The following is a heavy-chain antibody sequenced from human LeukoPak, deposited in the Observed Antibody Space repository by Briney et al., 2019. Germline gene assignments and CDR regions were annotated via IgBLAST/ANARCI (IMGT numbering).Heavy chain of an antibody. CDR2: ISGSGGNT. Sequence: GGSLRLPCAASGFAFSSYAMSWVRQAPGKGLEWVSTISGSGGNTYYADSVKGRFTISRDNSKNTLYLQMNSLRAEDTAVYYCAKDESGYCSSASCYKWFDPWGQGTLVTVSS. V-gene: IGHV3-23*01. CDR1: GFAFSSYA. D-gene: IGHD2-2*02. CDR3: AKDESGYCSSASCYKWFDP. J-gene: IGHJ5*02.